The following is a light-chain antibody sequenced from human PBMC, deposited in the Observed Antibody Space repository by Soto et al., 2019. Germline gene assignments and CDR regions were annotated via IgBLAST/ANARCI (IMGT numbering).Light chain of an antibody. Sequence: DIQMTQSPSPLSASVGERVTITCRASEGIRNYLAWYQQKPGKAPKLLIYAASTLQSGVPSRFSGSGSGTDFTLTISILQPDDVATYYCQKYNVAPFTFGPGTKVDL. V-gene: IGKV1-27*01. CDR3: QKYNVAPFT. CDR1: EGIRNY. J-gene: IGKJ3*01. CDR2: AAS.